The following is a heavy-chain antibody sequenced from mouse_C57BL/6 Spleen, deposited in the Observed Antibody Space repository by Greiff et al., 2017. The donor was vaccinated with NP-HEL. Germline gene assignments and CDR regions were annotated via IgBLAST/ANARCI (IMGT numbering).Heavy chain of an antibody. D-gene: IGHD2-4*01. CDR3: ASIYYDYERWFAY. Sequence: EVMLVESEGGLVQPGSSMKLSCTASGFTFSDYYMAWVRQVPEKGLEWVANINYDGSSTYYLDSLKSRFIISRDNAKNILYLQMSSLKSEDTATYYCASIYYDYERWFAYWGQGTLVTVSA. CDR1: GFTFSDYY. CDR2: INYDGSST. V-gene: IGHV5-16*01. J-gene: IGHJ3*01.